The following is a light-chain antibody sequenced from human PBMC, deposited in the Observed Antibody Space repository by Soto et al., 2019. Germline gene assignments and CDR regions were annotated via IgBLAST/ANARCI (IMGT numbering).Light chain of an antibody. CDR1: STDVGDFNY. V-gene: IGLV2-14*01. CDR2: EVS. J-gene: IGLJ1*01. CDR3: FSFTTDWTHV. Sequence: QSALAQPASVSGSPGQSITISCTGTSTDVGDFNYVSWFQQHPGKAPTLIISEVSNRPSGVSNRFSGSKSGNAASLTISGLQAEDEADYFCFSFTTDWTHVFGTGTKVTV.